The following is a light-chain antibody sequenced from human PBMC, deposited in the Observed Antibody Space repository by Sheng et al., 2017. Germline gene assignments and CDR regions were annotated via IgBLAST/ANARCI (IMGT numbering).Light chain of an antibody. V-gene: IGKV1-39*01. CDR1: QSISTF. CDR3: QQSYSTPYT. J-gene: IGKJ2*01. CDR2: SAP. Sequence: DIQMTQSPSSLSASVGDRVTITCRASQSISTFLTWYQQKPGKAPKFLIYSAPSLQGGVPSRFSGSGSGTDFTLTISSLQPEDFAIYYCQQSYSTPYTFGQGTMLEIK.